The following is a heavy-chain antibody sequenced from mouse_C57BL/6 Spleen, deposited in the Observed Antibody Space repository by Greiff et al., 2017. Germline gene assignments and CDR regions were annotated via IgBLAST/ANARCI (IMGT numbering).Heavy chain of an antibody. V-gene: IGHV1-19*01. J-gene: IGHJ2*01. Sequence: VQLQQSGPVLVKPGASVKMSCKASGYTFTDYYMNWVKQSHGKSLEWIGVINPYNGGTSYNQKFKGKATLTVDKSSSTAYMELNSLTSEDSAVYYCARGGTTADYWGQGTTLTVSS. CDR3: ARGGTTADY. CDR2: INPYNGGT. CDR1: GYTFTDYY. D-gene: IGHD1-2*01.